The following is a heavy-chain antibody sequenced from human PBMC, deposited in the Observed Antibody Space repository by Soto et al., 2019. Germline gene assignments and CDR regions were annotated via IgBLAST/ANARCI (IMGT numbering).Heavy chain of an antibody. V-gene: IGHV3-21*01. Sequence: GGSLRLSCAASGFTFSSYSMNWVRQAPGKGLEWVSSISSSSGYIYYADSVKGRFTISRDNAKNSLYLQMNSLRAEDTAVYYCARDLPSGSGSYYNALDYYYYGMDVWGQGTTVTVSS. D-gene: IGHD3-10*01. CDR2: ISSSSGYI. CDR1: GFTFSSYS. J-gene: IGHJ6*02. CDR3: ARDLPSGSGSYYNALDYYYYGMDV.